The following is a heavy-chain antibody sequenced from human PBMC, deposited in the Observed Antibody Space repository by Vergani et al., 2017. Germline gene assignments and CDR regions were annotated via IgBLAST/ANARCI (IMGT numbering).Heavy chain of an antibody. CDR2: ISYDGSNK. CDR1: GFTFSSYG. V-gene: IGHV3-30*03. J-gene: IGHJ4*02. CDR3: ARDFDY. Sequence: VQLVESGGGLVQPGGSLRLSCAASGFTFSSYGMHWVRQAPGKGLEWVAVISYDGSNKYYADSVKGRFTISRDNSKNTLYLQMNSLRAEDTAVYYCARDFDYWGQGTLVTVSS.